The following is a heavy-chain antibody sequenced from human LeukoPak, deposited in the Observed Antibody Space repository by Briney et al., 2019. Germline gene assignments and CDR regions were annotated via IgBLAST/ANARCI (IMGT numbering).Heavy chain of an antibody. D-gene: IGHD6-13*01. CDR3: AREMFTAPGTGGY. CDR2: IKQDGSEK. J-gene: IGHJ4*02. Sequence: GGSLRLSCAASGFTFSSFWMSWVRQAPGKGLEWVANIKQDGSEKYYVDSVKGRFTISRDNAKNSLYLQMNSLRAEDTAVYYCAREMFTAPGTGGYWGQGTLVTVSS. CDR1: GFTFSSFW. V-gene: IGHV3-7*03.